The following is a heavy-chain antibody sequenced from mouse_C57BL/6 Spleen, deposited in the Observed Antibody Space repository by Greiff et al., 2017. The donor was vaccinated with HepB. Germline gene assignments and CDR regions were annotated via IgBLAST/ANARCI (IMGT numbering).Heavy chain of an antibody. CDR2: IDPSDSYT. J-gene: IGHJ4*01. V-gene: IGHV1-69*01. CDR1: GYTFTSYW. CDR3: ARSTGSSYAMDD. D-gene: IGHD1-1*01. Sequence: VQLQQSGAELVMPGASVKLSCKASGYTFTSYWMHWVKQRPGQGLEWIGEIDPSDSYTNYNQKFKGKSTLTVDKSSSTAYMQLSSLTSEDAAVYYCARSTGSSYAMDDWGQGTSVTVSS.